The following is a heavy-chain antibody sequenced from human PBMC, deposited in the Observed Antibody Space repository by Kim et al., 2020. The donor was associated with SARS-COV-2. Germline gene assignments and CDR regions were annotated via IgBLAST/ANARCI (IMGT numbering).Heavy chain of an antibody. D-gene: IGHD1-26*01. CDR1: GGSISSYY. CDR3: ARDPYILGATAIVAFDI. CDR2: IYTSGST. J-gene: IGHJ3*02. V-gene: IGHV4-4*07. Sequence: SETLSLTCTVSGGSISSYYWSWIRQPAGKGLEWIGRIYTSGSTNYNPSLKSRVTMSVDTSKNQFSLKLSSVTAADTAVYYCARDPYILGATAIVAFDIWGQGTMVTVSS.